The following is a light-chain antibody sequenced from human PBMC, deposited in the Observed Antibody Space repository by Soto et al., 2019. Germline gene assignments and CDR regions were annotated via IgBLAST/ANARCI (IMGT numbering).Light chain of an antibody. J-gene: IGLJ1*01. CDR1: RSNIGSNP. Sequence: QSVLTQPPSASGTPGQRVTISCSGSRSNIGSNPVNWYQQLPGTAPKLLIDSNNQRPSGVPGRFSGSRSGTSASLAISGLQCEDEADYYCAAWDDSLYGRVFGTGTKLTVL. V-gene: IGLV1-44*01. CDR3: AAWDDSLYGRV. CDR2: SNN.